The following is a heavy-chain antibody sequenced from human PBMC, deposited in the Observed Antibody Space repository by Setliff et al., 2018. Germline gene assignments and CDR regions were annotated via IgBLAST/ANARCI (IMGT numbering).Heavy chain of an antibody. CDR3: ARERGDIVTTTSYYYYLDV. CDR2: IIPIFGTT. V-gene: IGHV1-69*05. J-gene: IGHJ6*03. Sequence: AASVKVSCKASGGTFNNYLISWVRQAPGQGLEWMGGIIPIFGTTRYTQKFQGRLTFFMDESTNTAYMELSSLRSEDTAVYYCARERGDIVTTTSYYYYLDVWGKGTTVTVSS. CDR1: GGTFNNYL. D-gene: IGHD5-12*01.